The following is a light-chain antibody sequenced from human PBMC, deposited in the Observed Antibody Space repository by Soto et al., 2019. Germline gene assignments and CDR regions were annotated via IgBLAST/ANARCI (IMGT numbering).Light chain of an antibody. CDR2: GAS. J-gene: IGKJ1*01. V-gene: IGKV3-15*01. Sequence: VVMTQSPATLSVSPGETATLSCRASQSVRTYLAWFQQKPGQAPRLLIYGASATATGVPPRFSGSGSGTDFTLTITSLRPEDFAVSYCQQYDNWPPVTFGQGTKVEF. CDR1: QSVRTY. CDR3: QQYDNWPPVT.